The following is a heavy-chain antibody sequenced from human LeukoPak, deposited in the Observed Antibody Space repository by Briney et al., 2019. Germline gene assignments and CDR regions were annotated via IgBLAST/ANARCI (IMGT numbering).Heavy chain of an antibody. J-gene: IGHJ3*02. CDR3: AKDRGSYYTDDAFDI. CDR1: GFTFSSYA. Sequence: GGSLRLSCAASGFTFSSYAMHWVRQAPGKGLEWVAVISYDGSNKYYADSVKGRFTISRDNSKNTLYLQMNSLRAEDTAVYYCAKDRGSYYTDDAFDIWGQGTMVTVSS. D-gene: IGHD1-26*01. CDR2: ISYDGSNK. V-gene: IGHV3-30-3*01.